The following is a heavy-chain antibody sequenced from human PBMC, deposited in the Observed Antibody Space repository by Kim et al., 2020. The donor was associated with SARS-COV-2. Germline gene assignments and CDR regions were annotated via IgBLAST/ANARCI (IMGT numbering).Heavy chain of an antibody. J-gene: IGHJ3*02. Sequence: GGSLRLSCAASGFTFSSYSMNWVRQAPGKGLEWVSSISSSSSYIYYADSVKGRFTISRDNAKNSLYLQMNSLRAEDTAVYYCARESPYYYDSSGYIDAFDIWGQGTMVTVSS. CDR2: ISSSSSYI. CDR3: ARESPYYYDSSGYIDAFDI. V-gene: IGHV3-21*01. CDR1: GFTFSSYS. D-gene: IGHD3-22*01.